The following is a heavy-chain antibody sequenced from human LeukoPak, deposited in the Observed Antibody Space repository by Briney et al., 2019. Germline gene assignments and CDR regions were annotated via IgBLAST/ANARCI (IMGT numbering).Heavy chain of an antibody. D-gene: IGHD6-19*01. CDR1: GYTFTGYY. J-gene: IGHJ4*02. Sequence: GASVKVSCKASGYTFTGYYMHWVRQAPGQGLEWMGRINPNSGGTNYAQKFQGRVTMTRDTSISTAYMELSRLRSDDTAVYYCARVSSGWYVASYFDYWGQGTLVTVSS. CDR2: INPNSGGT. CDR3: ARVSSGWYVASYFDY. V-gene: IGHV1-2*06.